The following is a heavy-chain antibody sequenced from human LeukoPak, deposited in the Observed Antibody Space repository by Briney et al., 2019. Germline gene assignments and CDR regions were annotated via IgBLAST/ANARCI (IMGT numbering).Heavy chain of an antibody. D-gene: IGHD2-2*01. Sequence: SETLSLTCTVSGGSISSYYWSWIRQPAGKGLERIGRIYTSGSTNYNPSLKSRVTMSVDTSKNQFSLKLSSVTAADTAVYYCARDLGVVVVPAANILPAWGQGTLVTVSS. CDR2: IYTSGST. CDR1: GGSISSYY. CDR3: ARDLGVVVVPAANILPA. J-gene: IGHJ5*02. V-gene: IGHV4-4*07.